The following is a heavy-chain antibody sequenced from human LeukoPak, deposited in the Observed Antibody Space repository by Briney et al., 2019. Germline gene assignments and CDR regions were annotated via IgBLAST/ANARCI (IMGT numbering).Heavy chain of an antibody. Sequence: SETLSLTCTVSGASISSWYWSWIRQPPGKGLEWIGYIYGSGNTNYNPSLKSRVTMSIDTSKNQFSLMLTSVTAADTAVYYCARGWWGRYWVRTDAFDIWGQGTMVTVSS. CDR3: ARGWWGRYWVRTDAFDI. J-gene: IGHJ3*02. CDR2: IYGSGNT. D-gene: IGHD3-9*01. V-gene: IGHV4-59*12. CDR1: GASISSWY.